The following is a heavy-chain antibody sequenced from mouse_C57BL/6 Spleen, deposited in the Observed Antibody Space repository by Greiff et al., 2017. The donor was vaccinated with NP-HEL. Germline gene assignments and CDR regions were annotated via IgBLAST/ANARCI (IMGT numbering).Heavy chain of an antibody. CDR1: GYTFTDYN. J-gene: IGHJ1*03. CDR3: ARRDYSNYRYFDV. D-gene: IGHD2-5*01. V-gene: IGHV1-18*01. CDR2: INPNNGGT. Sequence: EVQLVESGPELVKPGASVKIPCKASGYTFTDYNMDWVKQSHGKSLEWIGDINPNNGGTIYNQKFKGKATLTVDKSSSTAYMERRNLTSEDTAVYYCARRDYSNYRYFDVWGTGTTVTVSS.